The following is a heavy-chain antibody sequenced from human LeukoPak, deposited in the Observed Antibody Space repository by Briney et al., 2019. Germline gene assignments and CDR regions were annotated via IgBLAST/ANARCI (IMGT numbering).Heavy chain of an antibody. CDR1: GYTFTSYA. D-gene: IGHD2-2*01. Sequence: ASVTVSCKASGYTFTSYAMHWVRQAPGQRLEWMGWINAGNGNTRYSQKFQGRVTITRDTSASTAYMELSSLRSEDTAVYYCARDRVPNYYGMDVWGQGTTVTVSS. CDR3: ARDRVPNYYGMDV. J-gene: IGHJ6*02. CDR2: INAGNGNT. V-gene: IGHV1-3*01.